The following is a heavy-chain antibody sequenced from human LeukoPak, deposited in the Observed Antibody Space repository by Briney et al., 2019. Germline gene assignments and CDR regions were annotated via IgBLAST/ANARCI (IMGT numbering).Heavy chain of an antibody. V-gene: IGHV3-23*01. D-gene: IGHD6-19*01. CDR2: ISGSGGST. Sequence: GGSLRLSCAASGFTLSGYAMSWVRQAPGKGLDWVSAISGSGGSTYYADPVKGRFTISRDNSKNTLYLQMNSLRAQDTAVYYCAKGEDGIAVAGPDYWGEGTLVTVSS. CDR1: GFTLSGYA. CDR3: AKGEDGIAVAGPDY. J-gene: IGHJ4*02.